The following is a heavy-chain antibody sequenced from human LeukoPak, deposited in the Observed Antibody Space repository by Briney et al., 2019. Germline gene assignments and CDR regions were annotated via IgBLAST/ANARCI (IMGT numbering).Heavy chain of an antibody. Sequence: TGGSLRLSCAASGFTFSTYAVSWVRQAPGKGLEWVSFISGRGISTYYADSVKGRFTISRDNSKNTLYLQMSSLRAGDTSVYYCAKDFSSGWPYCFDYWGQATLVTVSS. CDR2: ISGRGIST. CDR1: GFTFSTYA. V-gene: IGHV3-23*01. CDR3: AKDFSSGWPYCFDY. J-gene: IGHJ4*02. D-gene: IGHD6-19*01.